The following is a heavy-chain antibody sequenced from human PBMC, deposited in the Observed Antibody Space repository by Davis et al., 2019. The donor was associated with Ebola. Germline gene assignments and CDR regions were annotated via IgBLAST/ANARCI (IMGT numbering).Heavy chain of an antibody. J-gene: IGHJ4*02. CDR1: GFTFSSYG. Sequence: GGSLRLSCAASGFTFSSYGMHWVRQAPGKGLEWVAFIRYDGSNKYYADSVKGRFTISRDNSKNTLYLQMNSLRAEDTAVYYCAKESTGVTMVRGVEIGYWGQGTLVTVSS. CDR2: IRYDGSNK. V-gene: IGHV3-30*02. CDR3: AKESTGVTMVRGVEIGY. D-gene: IGHD3-10*01.